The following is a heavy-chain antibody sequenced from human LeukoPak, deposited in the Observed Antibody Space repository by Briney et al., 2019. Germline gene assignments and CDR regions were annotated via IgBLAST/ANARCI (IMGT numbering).Heavy chain of an antibody. D-gene: IGHD3-3*01. V-gene: IGHV3-21*01. J-gene: IGHJ4*02. CDR1: GFTLSSHW. Sequence: GGSLRLSCVASGFTLSSHWMSWVRQAPGKGLEWVSSISSSSSYIYYADSVKGRFTISRDNAKNSLYLQMNSLRAEDTAVYYCARDAFGFGDCDYWGQGTLVTVSS. CDR3: ARDAFGFGDCDY. CDR2: ISSSSSYI.